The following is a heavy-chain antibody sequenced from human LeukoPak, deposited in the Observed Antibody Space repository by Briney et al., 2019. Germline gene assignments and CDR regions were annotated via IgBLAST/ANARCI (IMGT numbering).Heavy chain of an antibody. CDR3: ARVTMTAPDDAFDI. V-gene: IGHV4-4*07. D-gene: IGHD3-22*01. J-gene: IGHJ3*02. CDR2: IYTSGST. Sequence: SETLSLTCTVSGGSISSYYWSWLRQPAGKGVEWIGRIYTSGSTNYNPSLKSRVTMSVDTSKNQFSLKLSSVTAAGTAVYYCARVTMTAPDDAFDIWGQGTMVTVSS. CDR1: GGSISSYY.